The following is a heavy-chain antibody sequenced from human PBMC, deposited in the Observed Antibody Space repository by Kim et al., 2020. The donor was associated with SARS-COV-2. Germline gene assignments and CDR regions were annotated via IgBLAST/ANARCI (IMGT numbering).Heavy chain of an antibody. CDR3: ARRSPLGKWVLLVDHAFDI. J-gene: IGHJ3*02. Sequence: GESLKISCKGSGYSFTSYWINWVRQMPGKGLEWMGRIDPSDSYTNFSPSFQGRVTISVDKSISTAYLQWSSLKASDTAMYYCARRSPLGKWVLLVDHAFDIWGQGTMVTVSS. CDR2: IDPSDSYT. D-gene: IGHD1-26*01. V-gene: IGHV5-10-1*01. CDR1: GYSFTSYW.